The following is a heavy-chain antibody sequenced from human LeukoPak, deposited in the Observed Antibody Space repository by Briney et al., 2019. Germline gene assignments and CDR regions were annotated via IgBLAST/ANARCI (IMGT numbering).Heavy chain of an antibody. CDR1: GFTFSSYG. CDR2: ISGSGGST. Sequence: GGSLRLSCAASGFTFSSYGMSWVRQAPGKGLEWVSAISGSGGSTYYADSVKGRFTISRDNSKNTLYLQMNSLRAEDTAVYYCAKSLSYDILTGYYFYFDYWGQGTLVTASS. D-gene: IGHD3-9*01. CDR3: AKSLSYDILTGYYFYFDY. V-gene: IGHV3-23*01. J-gene: IGHJ4*02.